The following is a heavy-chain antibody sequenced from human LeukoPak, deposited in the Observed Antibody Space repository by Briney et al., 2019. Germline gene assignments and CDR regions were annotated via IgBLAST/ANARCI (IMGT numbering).Heavy chain of an antibody. Sequence: SETLSLTCTVSGGSISSNHYYWGWIRQPPEKGLEWIGSMYYSGSTYYNPSLKSRVTISLDTYKNQFSLKLSSVTAADTAVYYCERHHGYYYYYMAVWGKGTTVTISS. CDR3: ERHHGYYYYYMAV. CDR2: MYYSGST. V-gene: IGHV4-39*01. CDR1: GGSISSNHYY. J-gene: IGHJ6*03.